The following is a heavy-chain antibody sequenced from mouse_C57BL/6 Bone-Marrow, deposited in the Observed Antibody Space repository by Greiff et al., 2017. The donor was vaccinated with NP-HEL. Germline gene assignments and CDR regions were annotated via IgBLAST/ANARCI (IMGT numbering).Heavy chain of an antibody. CDR1: GYTFTSYW. CDR3: ARDRLTVTRWYFAV. D-gene: IGHD4-1*01. CDR2: IDPSDSYT. Sequence: QVQLQQPGAELVMPGASVKLSCKASGYTFTSYWMHWVKQRPGQGLEWIGEIDPSDSYTNYNQKFKGKSTLTVDKSSSTAYLQLSSLTSEDSAVYNCARDRLTVTRWYFAVSGTGTPVTASS. J-gene: IGHJ1*03. V-gene: IGHV1-69*01.